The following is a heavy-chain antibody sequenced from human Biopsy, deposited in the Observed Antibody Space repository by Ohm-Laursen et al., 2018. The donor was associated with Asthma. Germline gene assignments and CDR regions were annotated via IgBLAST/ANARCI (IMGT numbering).Heavy chain of an antibody. CDR3: AREGVAGTHIED. J-gene: IGHJ4*02. D-gene: IGHD6-19*01. V-gene: IGHV3-30-3*01. CDR1: RFTYE. CDR2: ISYDGSSI. Sequence: SLRLSCEASRFTYEMHWVRQAPGKGLEWVAVISYDGSSIYYADSVKGRFTISRDNSKNTLSLQMNSLTAEDTAVYYCAREGVAGTHIEDWGQGTLVTVSS.